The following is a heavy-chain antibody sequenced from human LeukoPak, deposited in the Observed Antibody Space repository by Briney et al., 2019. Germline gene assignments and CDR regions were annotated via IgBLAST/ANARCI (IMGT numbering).Heavy chain of an antibody. Sequence: PGGSLRLSCAASGFTFSSYSMNWVRQAPGKGLEWVSSISSSSSYIYYADSVEGRFTISRDNAKNSLYLQMNSLRAEDTAVYYCARDLSHHGDYEDAFDIWGQGTMVTVSS. J-gene: IGHJ3*02. CDR3: ARDLSHHGDYEDAFDI. CDR1: GFTFSSYS. CDR2: ISSSSSYI. V-gene: IGHV3-21*01. D-gene: IGHD4-17*01.